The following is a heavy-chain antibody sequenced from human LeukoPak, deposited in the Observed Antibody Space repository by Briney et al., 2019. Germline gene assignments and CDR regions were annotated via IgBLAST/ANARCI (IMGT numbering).Heavy chain of an antibody. Sequence: SETLSLTCAVYGGSFSGYYWSWIRQPPGKGREWIGEINHSGSTNYNPSLKSRVTISVDTSKNQFSLKLSAVAAADTAVYSCAREQARYWYFDLWGRGTLVTVSS. D-gene: IGHD2-15*01. J-gene: IGHJ2*01. CDR1: GGSFSGYY. CDR2: INHSGST. CDR3: AREQARYWYFDL. V-gene: IGHV4-34*01.